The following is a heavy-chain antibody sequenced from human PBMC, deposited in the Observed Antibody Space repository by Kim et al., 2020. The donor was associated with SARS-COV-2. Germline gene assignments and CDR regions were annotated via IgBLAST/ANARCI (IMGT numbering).Heavy chain of an antibody. CDR1: GFTFSSYG. Sequence: GGSLRLSCAASGFTFSSYGMHWVRQAPGKGLEWVAVIWYDGSNKYYADSVKGRFTISRDNSKNTLYLQMNSLRAEDTAVYYCARDLGIGGRAAMPYWGQGTLVTVSS. CDR2: IWYDGSNK. J-gene: IGHJ4*02. V-gene: IGHV3-33*01. D-gene: IGHD2-2*01. CDR3: ARDLGIGGRAAMPY.